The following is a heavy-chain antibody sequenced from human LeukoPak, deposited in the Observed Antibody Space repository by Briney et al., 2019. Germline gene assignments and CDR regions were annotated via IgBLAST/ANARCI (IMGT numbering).Heavy chain of an antibody. CDR1: GYSISSGYY. Sequence: SETLSLTCTVSGYSISSGYYWGWIRQPPGKGLEWIGSIYHSGSTYYNPSLKSRVTISVDTSKNQFSLKLSSVTAADTAVYYCVSYGSGSYYGVYYWGQGTLVTVSS. CDR3: VSYGSGSYYGVYY. CDR2: IYHSGST. D-gene: IGHD3-10*01. J-gene: IGHJ4*02. V-gene: IGHV4-38-2*02.